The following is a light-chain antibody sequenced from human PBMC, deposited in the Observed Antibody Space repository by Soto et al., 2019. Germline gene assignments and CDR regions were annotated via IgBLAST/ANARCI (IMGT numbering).Light chain of an antibody. Sequence: QSVLTQPPSASETPGQRVTISCSGSSSNIGNNFIYWYQHLPGTAPKLLIYRNDQRPSGVPDRFSGSKSGTSASLAISGLRSEDEADYYCSAWDDSLTGVIFGGGTQLTVL. CDR1: SSNIGNNF. V-gene: IGLV1-47*01. CDR2: RND. CDR3: SAWDDSLTGVI. J-gene: IGLJ2*01.